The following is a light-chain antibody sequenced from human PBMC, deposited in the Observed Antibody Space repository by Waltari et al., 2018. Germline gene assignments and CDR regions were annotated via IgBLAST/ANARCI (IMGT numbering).Light chain of an antibody. CDR3: QKYDSVPRT. V-gene: IGKV1-27*01. J-gene: IGKJ1*01. CDR1: QGIDNF. CDR2: GAF. Sequence: HMTQSLSSLSASVGDSVPINCRASQGIDNFLSCYHQKPGKVPRHLIYGAFTLQSGAPSRFSGSMSWTDFTLPITSLQPDDVATYYCQKYDSVPRTFGQGTKVEI.